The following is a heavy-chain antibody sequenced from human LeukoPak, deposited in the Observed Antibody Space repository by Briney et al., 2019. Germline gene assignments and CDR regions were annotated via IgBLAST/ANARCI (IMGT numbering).Heavy chain of an antibody. J-gene: IGHJ4*02. CDR3: ARGESGYSLFDY. V-gene: IGHV1-69*04. Sequence: SVKVSCKASGGTFSSYAISWVRQAPGQGLEWMGRIIPILGIANYAQKFQGRVTITADKSTSTAYMELSSLRSEDTAVYYCARGESGYSLFDYWGQGTLVTVSS. CDR1: GGTFSSYA. D-gene: IGHD2-15*01. CDR2: IIPILGIA.